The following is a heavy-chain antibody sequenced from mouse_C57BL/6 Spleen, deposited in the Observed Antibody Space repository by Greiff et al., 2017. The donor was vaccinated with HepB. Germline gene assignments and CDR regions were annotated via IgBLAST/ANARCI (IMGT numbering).Heavy chain of an antibody. V-gene: IGHV1-4*01. CDR2: INPSSGYT. J-gene: IGHJ4*01. CDR3: ARVANWDEGYAMDY. Sequence: QVQLKQSGAELARPGASVKMSCKASGYTFTSYTMHWVKQRPGQGLEWIGYINPSSGYTKYNQKFKDKATLTADKSSSTAYMQLSSLTSDDSAVYYCARVANWDEGYAMDYWGQGTSVTVSS. CDR1: GYTFTSYT. D-gene: IGHD4-1*01.